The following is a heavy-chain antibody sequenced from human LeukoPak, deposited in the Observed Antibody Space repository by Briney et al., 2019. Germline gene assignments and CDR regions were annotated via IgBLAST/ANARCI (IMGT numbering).Heavy chain of an antibody. D-gene: IGHD4-23*01. CDR2: ISGSGGST. J-gene: IGHJ4*02. Sequence: GGSLRLSCAASGFTFSTYAMSWVRQAPGTGLEWVSAISGSGGSTYYAASVKGRFTISRDKSKNTLYLQMNSLRAEDTAVYYCAAHASGNSFWDNWGQGTLVTVSS. CDR3: AAHASGNSFWDN. V-gene: IGHV3-23*01. CDR1: GFTFSTYA.